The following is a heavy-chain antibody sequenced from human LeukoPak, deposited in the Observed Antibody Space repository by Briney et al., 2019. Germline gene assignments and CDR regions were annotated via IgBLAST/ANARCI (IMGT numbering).Heavy chain of an antibody. CDR1: GFTFSSYN. V-gene: IGHV3-48*02. CDR3: ARHYCSGGSCYSNGFDY. CDR2: ITSTSSAT. D-gene: IGHD2-15*01. Sequence: GGSLRLSCAASGFTFSSYNMNWVRQAPGKGLEWVSFITSTSSATNYADSVRGRFTISRDNAKNSLYLQMNSLRDEDTAVYYCARHYCSGGSCYSNGFDYWGQGTLVTVSS. J-gene: IGHJ4*02.